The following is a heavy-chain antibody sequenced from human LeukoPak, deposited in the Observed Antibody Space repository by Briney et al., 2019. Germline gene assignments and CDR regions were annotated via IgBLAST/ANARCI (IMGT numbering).Heavy chain of an antibody. CDR1: GFTLSSFD. J-gene: IGHJ4*02. CDR3: AKIIVEAGINY. D-gene: IGHD6-13*01. V-gene: IGHV3-23*01. Sequence: GGSLRLSCAASGFTLSSFDMNWVRQAPGMGLEWVSRISGGGGSTYYADSVKGRFTLSRDNSKNTVYLQMNSLRAEDTAVYYCAKIIVEAGINYWGQGTLVTVSS. CDR2: ISGGGGST.